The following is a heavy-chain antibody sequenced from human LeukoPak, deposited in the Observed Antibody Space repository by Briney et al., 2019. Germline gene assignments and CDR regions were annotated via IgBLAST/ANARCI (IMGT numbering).Heavy chain of an antibody. J-gene: IGHJ4*02. CDR2: INPSAGTT. CDR3: AKDTSTWAFDH. V-gene: IGHV1-46*01. Sequence: ASVKVSCKASAYTFTNYQMHWVRQAPGQGLEWMGVINPSAGTTNYAQKFRGRLTVSMDTSTSTVYMELRSLSSEDTAAYYCAKDTSTWAFDHWGQGTLVTVSS. D-gene: IGHD6-13*01. CDR1: AYTFTNYQ.